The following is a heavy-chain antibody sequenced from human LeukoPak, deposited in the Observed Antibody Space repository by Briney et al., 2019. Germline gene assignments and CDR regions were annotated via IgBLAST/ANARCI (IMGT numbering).Heavy chain of an antibody. J-gene: IGHJ6*02. CDR3: ARVRGVVAATHYYGMDV. D-gene: IGHD2-15*01. Sequence: PSETLSLTCAVYGGSFSGYYWSWIRQPPGKGLEWIGEINRSGSTNYNPSLKSRVTISVDTSKNQFSLKLSSVTAADTAVYYCARVRGVVAATHYYGMDVWGQGTTVTVSS. CDR2: INRSGST. V-gene: IGHV4-34*01. CDR1: GGSFSGYY.